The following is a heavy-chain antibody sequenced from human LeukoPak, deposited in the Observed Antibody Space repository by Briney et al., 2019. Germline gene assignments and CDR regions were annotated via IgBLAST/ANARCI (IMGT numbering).Heavy chain of an antibody. V-gene: IGHV3-53*01. D-gene: IGHD3-10*01. Sequence: GVLRLSCAASGFTVSSNYMSWVRQAPGKGLEWVSVIYSGGSTYYADSVKGRFTISRDNSKNTLYLQMNSLRAEDTAVYYCASCLGSRGYYYYMDVWGKGTTVTVSS. CDR2: IYSGGST. CDR1: GFTVSSNY. J-gene: IGHJ6*03. CDR3: ASCLGSRGYYYYMDV.